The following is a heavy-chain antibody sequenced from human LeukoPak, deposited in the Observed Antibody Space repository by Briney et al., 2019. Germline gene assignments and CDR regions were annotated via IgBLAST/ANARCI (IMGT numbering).Heavy chain of an antibody. CDR1: GYSFSTSW. J-gene: IGHJ4*02. CDR3: ARHSRPSGTYRSLDS. Sequence: GESLKISCKGSGYSFSTSWISWVRQMPGKGLEWMGIIYPGGSDTRYSPSFQGQVTISADKSINTAYLQWNSLKDSDTAIYYCARHSRPSGTYRSLDSWGQGTLVTVSS. V-gene: IGHV5-51*01. D-gene: IGHD3-10*01. CDR2: IYPGGSDT.